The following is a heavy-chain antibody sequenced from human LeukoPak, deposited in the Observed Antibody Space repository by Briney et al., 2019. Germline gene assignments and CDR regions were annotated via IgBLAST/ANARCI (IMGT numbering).Heavy chain of an antibody. J-gene: IGHJ6*03. CDR2: IIPIFGTA. V-gene: IGHV1-69*06. CDR3: ARVRHSYDFWSGYPGFYYMDV. Sequence: SVKVSCKASGGTFSSYAISWVRQAPGQGLEWMGGIIPIFGTANYAQKFQGRVTITADKSTSTAYMELSSLRSEDTAVYYCARVRHSYDFWSGYPGFYYMDVWGKGTTVTVSS. D-gene: IGHD3-3*01. CDR1: GGTFSSYA.